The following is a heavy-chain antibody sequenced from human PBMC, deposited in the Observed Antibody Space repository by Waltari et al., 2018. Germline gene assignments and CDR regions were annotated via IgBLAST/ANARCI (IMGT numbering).Heavy chain of an antibody. V-gene: IGHV1-2*02. CDR3: TKRYCTGGRCYGLDY. Sequence: QVQLVQSGAEVKKPGASVKVSCKASGYTFTGYYMHWVRQAPGQGLEWMGWINPNSGGTNYAQKFQGRVTMTRDTSISTAYMELSRLRSDDTAVYHCTKRYCTGGRCYGLDYWGQGTLVTVSS. J-gene: IGHJ4*02. D-gene: IGHD2-15*01. CDR2: INPNSGGT. CDR1: GYTFTGYY.